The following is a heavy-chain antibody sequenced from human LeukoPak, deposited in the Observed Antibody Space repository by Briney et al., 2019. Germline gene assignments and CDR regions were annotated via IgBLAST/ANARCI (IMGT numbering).Heavy chain of an antibody. J-gene: IGHJ4*02. Sequence: ASVKVSCKASGYTFTSYGISWVRQAPGQGLEWMGWISAYNGNTNYAQKLQGRVTMTTDTSTSTAYMELRSLRSDDTAVYYCARDSTAVVPPRRVRFDYWGQGTLVTVSS. CDR1: GYTFTSYG. CDR3: ARDSTAVVPPRRVRFDY. V-gene: IGHV1-18*01. D-gene: IGHD6-19*01. CDR2: ISAYNGNT.